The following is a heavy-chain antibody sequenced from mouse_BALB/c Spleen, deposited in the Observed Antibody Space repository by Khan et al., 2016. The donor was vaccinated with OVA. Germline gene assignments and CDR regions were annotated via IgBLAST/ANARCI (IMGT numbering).Heavy chain of an antibody. Sequence: EVQLVETGGDLVKPGGSLKLSCAVSGFTFSTYGMSWVRQTPDKRLEWVATVSTGDSYTYYSDSVKGRFTISRDNATNTLYLQMSGLKFEDTAMFYCTRLAYYYDSEGFAYWGQGTLVTVSA. CDR2: VSTGDSYT. D-gene: IGHD1-1*01. CDR1: GFTFSTYG. V-gene: IGHV5-6*01. J-gene: IGHJ3*01. CDR3: TRLAYYYDSEGFAY.